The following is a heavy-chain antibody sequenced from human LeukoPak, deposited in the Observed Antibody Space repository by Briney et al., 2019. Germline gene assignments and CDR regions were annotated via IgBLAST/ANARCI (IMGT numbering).Heavy chain of an antibody. V-gene: IGHV1-69*13. CDR3: ARVFQAAAGTTAFDY. J-gene: IGHJ4*02. CDR1: GGTFSSYA. Sequence: RASVEVSCKASGGTFSSYAISWVRQAPGQGLEWMGGIIPIFGTANYAQKFQGRVTITADESTSTAYMELSSLRSEDTAVYYCARVFQAAAGTTAFDYWGQGTLVTVSS. CDR2: IIPIFGTA. D-gene: IGHD6-13*01.